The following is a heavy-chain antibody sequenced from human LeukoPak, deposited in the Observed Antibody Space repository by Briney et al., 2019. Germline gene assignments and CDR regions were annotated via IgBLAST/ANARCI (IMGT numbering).Heavy chain of an antibody. Sequence: SETLSLTCTVSGGSISSSSYYWGWIRQPPGKGLEWIGSIYYSGSTYYNPSFKSRVTISVDTSKNQFSLKLSSVTAADTAVYYCAREGRITMVRGVTCFDYWGQGTLVTVSS. V-gene: IGHV4-39*07. CDR1: GGSISSSSYY. CDR2: IYYSGST. D-gene: IGHD3-10*01. CDR3: AREGRITMVRGVTCFDY. J-gene: IGHJ4*02.